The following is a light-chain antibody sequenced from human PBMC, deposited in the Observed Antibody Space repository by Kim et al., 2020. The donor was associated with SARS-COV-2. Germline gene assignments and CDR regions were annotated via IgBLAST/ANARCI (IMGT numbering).Light chain of an antibody. CDR2: WAS. V-gene: IGKV4-1*01. Sequence: RATINCKSRQSVLYSSNNKNYLAWYQQKPGQPPKLLIYWASTRESGVPDRFSGSGSGTDFTLPISSLQAEDVAVYYCQQYFSSPYTFGQGTKLEI. CDR1: QSVLYSSNNKNY. J-gene: IGKJ2*01. CDR3: QQYFSSPYT.